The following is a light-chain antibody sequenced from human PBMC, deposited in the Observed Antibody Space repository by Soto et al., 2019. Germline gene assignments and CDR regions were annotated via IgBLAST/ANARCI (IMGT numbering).Light chain of an antibody. CDR2: EVT. J-gene: IGLJ1*01. CDR1: SSDIGSYDL. CDR3: CSFADFTYV. Sequence: QSVLTQPASVSGSAGQSITISCTGTSSDIGSYDLVSWYQQHPGTAPKLIIYEVTKRPSGVSTRFSGSKSGNTASLTISGLQAVDAADYYCCSFADFTYVFGTGTKVTVL. V-gene: IGLV2-23*02.